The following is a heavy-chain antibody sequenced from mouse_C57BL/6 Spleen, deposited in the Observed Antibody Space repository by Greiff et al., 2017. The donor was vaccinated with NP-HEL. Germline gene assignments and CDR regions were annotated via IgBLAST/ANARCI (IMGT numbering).Heavy chain of an antibody. D-gene: IGHD1-1*01. Sequence: VQLQQSGAELVKPGASVKLSCKASGYTFTEYTIHWVKQRSGQGLEWIGWFYPGSGSIKYNEKFKDKATLTADKSSSTVYMELSRLTSEDSAVYFWARNEEGLNPIPSTTVTYVDYWGQGTTLTVSS. CDR3: ARNEEGLNPIPSTTVTYVDY. CDR2: FYPGSGSI. CDR1: GYTFTEYT. V-gene: IGHV1-62-2*01. J-gene: IGHJ2*01.